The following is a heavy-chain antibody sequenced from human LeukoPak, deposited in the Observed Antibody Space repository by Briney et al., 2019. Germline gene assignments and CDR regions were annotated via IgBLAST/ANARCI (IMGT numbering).Heavy chain of an antibody. CDR3: AREAWGSTRYYYYMDV. Sequence: GGSLRLSCAASGFTFSTYGLNWVRQAPGKGLEWVSVIYSGGSTYYADSVKGRFTISRDNSKNTPYLQMNSLRAEDTAVYYCAREAWGSTRYYYYMDVWGKGTTVTVSS. CDR2: IYSGGST. V-gene: IGHV3-53*01. CDR1: GFTFSTYG. J-gene: IGHJ6*03. D-gene: IGHD2-2*01.